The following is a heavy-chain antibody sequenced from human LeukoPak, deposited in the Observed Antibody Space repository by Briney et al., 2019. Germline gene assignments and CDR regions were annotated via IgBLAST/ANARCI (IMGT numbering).Heavy chain of an antibody. CDR3: ARVWRICSSTSCYPGAFDI. CDR2: TYYRSNWYN. D-gene: IGHD2-2*01. J-gene: IGHJ3*02. CDR1: GDSVSSNNAA. Sequence: SQTLSLTCAISGDSVSSNNAAWNWIRQSPSRGLEWLGRTYYRSNWYNDYAVSVKSRITINPDTSTNQFSLQLNSVTPEDTAVYYCARVWRICSSTSCYPGAFDIWGQGTMVTVSS. V-gene: IGHV6-1*01.